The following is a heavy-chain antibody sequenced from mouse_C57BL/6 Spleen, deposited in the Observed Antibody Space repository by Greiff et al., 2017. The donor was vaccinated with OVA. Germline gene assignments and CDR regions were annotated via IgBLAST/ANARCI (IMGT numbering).Heavy chain of an antibody. CDR2: IYPRDGST. V-gene: IGHV1-85*01. CDR1: GYTFTSYD. CDR3: ATGTGFAY. Sequence: QVQLKQSGPELVKPGASVKLSCKASGYTFTSYDITWVKQRPGQGLELIGWIYPRDGSTKYNEKCKGKATLTVDTSSSTAYMELHSLTSEDSAVYFCATGTGFAYWGQGTLVTVSA. J-gene: IGHJ3*01. D-gene: IGHD4-1*01.